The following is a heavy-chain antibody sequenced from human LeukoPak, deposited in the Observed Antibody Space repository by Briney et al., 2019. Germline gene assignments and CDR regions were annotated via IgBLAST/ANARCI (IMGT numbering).Heavy chain of an antibody. CDR2: IYYSGST. CDR3: ARQGRLPGAAAGEEGWFDP. CDR1: GGSISSYY. J-gene: IGHJ5*02. Sequence: PSETLSLTCTVSGGSISSYYWSWIRQPPGKGLEWIGYIYYSGSTNYNPSLKSRVTISVDTSKNQFSLKLSSVTAADTAVYYCARQGRLPGAAAGEEGWFDPWGQGTLVTVSS. D-gene: IGHD6-13*01. V-gene: IGHV4-59*08.